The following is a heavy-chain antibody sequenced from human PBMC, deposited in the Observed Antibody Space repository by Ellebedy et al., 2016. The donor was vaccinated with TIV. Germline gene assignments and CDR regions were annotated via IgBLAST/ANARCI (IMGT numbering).Heavy chain of an antibody. CDR2: INPNSGDT. Sequence: ASVKVSCKASGYTFTGYYMHWVRQAPGQGLEWMGWINPNSGDTNYAQKFQDRVTMTTDTSTSTAYMELRSLRSDDTAVYYCARDNRVATKFFPSFDSWGQGTLVTVSS. CDR3: ARDNRVATKFFPSFDS. J-gene: IGHJ4*02. CDR1: GYTFTGYY. D-gene: IGHD5-12*01. V-gene: IGHV1-2*02.